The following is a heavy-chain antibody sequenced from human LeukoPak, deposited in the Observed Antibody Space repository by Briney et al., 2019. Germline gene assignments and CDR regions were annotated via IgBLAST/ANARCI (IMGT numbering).Heavy chain of an antibody. Sequence: ASVKVSCKASGYTFTGYYMHWVRQAPGQGLEWMGWINPNSGGTNYAQKFQGRVTITADESMSTAYMELSSLRSEDTAVYYCSYGSGKNDAFDIWGQGTMVTVSS. V-gene: IGHV1-2*02. D-gene: IGHD3-10*01. CDR1: GYTFTGYY. J-gene: IGHJ3*02. CDR3: SYGSGKNDAFDI. CDR2: INPNSGGT.